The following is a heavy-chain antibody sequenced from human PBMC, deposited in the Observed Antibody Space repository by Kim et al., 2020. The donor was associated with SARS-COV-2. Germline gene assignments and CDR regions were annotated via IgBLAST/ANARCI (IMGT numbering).Heavy chain of an antibody. CDR2: IYYSGIT. V-gene: IGHV4-39*01. J-gene: IGHJ4*02. Sequence: SETLSLTCSVSGGSMISSTYYWGWIRQSPGKGLEWIVSIYYSGITHYNPSLKSRVTMSVDTAKNQFSLKVTSVTAADTGVFFCVRLFREEAKFDDWGRGIMVTVSS. CDR1: GGSMISSTYY. CDR3: VRLFREEAKFDD.